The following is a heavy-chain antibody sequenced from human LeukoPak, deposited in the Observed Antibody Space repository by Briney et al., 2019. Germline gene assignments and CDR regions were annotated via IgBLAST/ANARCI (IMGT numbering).Heavy chain of an antibody. CDR2: VSGSGCST. J-gene: IGHJ4*02. V-gene: IGHV3-23*01. CDR3: AKSSYYDSSGYYRVYYFDY. CDR1: GFTFSSYA. D-gene: IGHD3-22*01. Sequence: GGSLRLSCAASGFTFSSYAMSWVRQAPGKGLEWVSSVSGSGCSTYYADSVKGRFTISRDNSKSTLFLQMNSLRAEDTAVYYCAKSSYYDSSGYYRVYYFDYWGQGTLVTVSS.